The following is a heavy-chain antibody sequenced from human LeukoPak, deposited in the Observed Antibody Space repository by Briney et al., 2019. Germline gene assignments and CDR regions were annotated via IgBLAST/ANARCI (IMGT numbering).Heavy chain of an antibody. Sequence: PGGSLRLSCAASGFTFSSYWMSWVRQAPGKGLEWVANIKQDGSEKYYVDSVKGRFTISRDNAKNSLYLQMKSLRAEDTAVYYCARGDPGYCSSTSCLNDAFDIWGQGTMVTVSS. V-gene: IGHV3-7*01. CDR1: GFTFSSYW. CDR3: ARGDPGYCSSTSCLNDAFDI. CDR2: IKQDGSEK. J-gene: IGHJ3*02. D-gene: IGHD2-2*01.